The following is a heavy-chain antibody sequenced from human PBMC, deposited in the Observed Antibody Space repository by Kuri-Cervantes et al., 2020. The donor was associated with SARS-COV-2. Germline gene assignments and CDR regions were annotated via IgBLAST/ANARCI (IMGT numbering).Heavy chain of an antibody. CDR3: AKRGIATAVAGLRPYCYYYMDV. J-gene: IGHJ6*03. CDR1: GFTFSSYS. Sequence: GESLKIFCAASGFTFSSYSMNWVRQAPGKGLEWVSSISSSSGSIYYADSVRGRFTISRDNAKNSPYLQMNSLRAEDTAVYYCAKRGIATAVAGLRPYCYYYMDVWGTGTTVTVSS. D-gene: IGHD6-19*01. CDR2: ISSSSGSI. V-gene: IGHV3-21*04.